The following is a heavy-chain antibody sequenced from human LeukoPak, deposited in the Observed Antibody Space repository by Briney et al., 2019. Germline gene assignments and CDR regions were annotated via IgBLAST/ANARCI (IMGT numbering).Heavy chain of an antibody. CDR2: IYYSGST. V-gene: IGHV4-59*08. J-gene: IGHJ4*02. D-gene: IGHD3-3*01. CDR3: ARHWGVYYDFWSRPTPFDY. CDR1: GGSISSYY. Sequence: PSETLSLTCTVSGGSISSYYWSWIRQPPGKGVEWIGYIYYSGSTNYNPSLKSRVTISVDTSKNQFSLKLSSVTAADTAVYYCARHWGVYYDFWSRPTPFDYWGQGTLVTVSS.